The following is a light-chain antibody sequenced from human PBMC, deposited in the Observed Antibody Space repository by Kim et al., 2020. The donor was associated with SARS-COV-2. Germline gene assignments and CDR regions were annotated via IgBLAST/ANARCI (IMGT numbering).Light chain of an antibody. V-gene: IGLV3-19*01. CDR2: GKN. Sequence: ALGQTVRITCQGDSLRSYYASWYQQKPGQAPVLVIYGKNNRPSGIPDRFSDSSSGNTASLTITGAQAEDEADYYCNSRDSSGNHVVFGGGTKLTVL. CDR1: SLRSYY. CDR3: NSRDSSGNHVV. J-gene: IGLJ2*01.